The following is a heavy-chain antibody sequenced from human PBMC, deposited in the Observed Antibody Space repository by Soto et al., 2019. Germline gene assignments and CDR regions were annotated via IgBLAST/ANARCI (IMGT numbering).Heavy chain of an antibody. J-gene: IGHJ6*02. CDR1: GGTFSSYA. V-gene: IGHV1-69*06. CDR2: IIPIFGTA. D-gene: IGHD5-12*01. CDR3: ARDLGYSGYEDYYYYGMDV. Sequence: SVKVSCKASGGTFSSYAISWVRQAPGQGLEWMGGIIPIFGTANYAQKFQGRVTITADKSTSTAYMELSSLRSEDTAVYYCARDLGYSGYEDYYYYGMDVWGQGTTVTVS.